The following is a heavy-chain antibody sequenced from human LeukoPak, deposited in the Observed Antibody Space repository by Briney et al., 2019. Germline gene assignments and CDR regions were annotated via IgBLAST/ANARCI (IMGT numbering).Heavy chain of an antibody. D-gene: IGHD5-24*01. CDR3: ARDGRPKMTTRHYGVDV. CDR2: IIPIFGTA. J-gene: IGHJ6*02. Sequence: GASVKVSCKASGGTFSSYAISWVRQAPGQGLEWMGGIIPIFGTANCAQKFQGRVTITADESTSTAYMELSSLRSEDTAVYYCARDGRPKMTTRHYGVDVWGQGTTVTVSS. CDR1: GGTFSSYA. V-gene: IGHV1-69*13.